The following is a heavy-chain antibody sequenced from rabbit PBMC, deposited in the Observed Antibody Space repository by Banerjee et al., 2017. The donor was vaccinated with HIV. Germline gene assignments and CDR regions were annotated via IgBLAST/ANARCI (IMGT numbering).Heavy chain of an antibody. CDR3: ARDLAGVIGWNFNL. CDR2: IYAGSSGST. V-gene: IGHV1S40*01. CDR1: GFSFSSSYW. Sequence: QSLEESGGDLVEPGAALTLTCTASGFSFSSSYWICWVRQAPGKGLEWIACIYAGSSGSTQYANWAKGRFTISKISSTTVTLQMTSLTVADTATYFCARDLAGVIGWNFNLWGPGTLVTVS. J-gene: IGHJ4*01. D-gene: IGHD4-1*01.